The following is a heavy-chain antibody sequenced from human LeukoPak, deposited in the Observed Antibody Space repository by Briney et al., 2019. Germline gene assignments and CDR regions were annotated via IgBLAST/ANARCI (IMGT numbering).Heavy chain of an antibody. CDR2: INHSGST. Sequence: SETLSLTCAVYGGSFSGYYWSWIRQPPGKGLEWIGEINHSGSTNYNPSLKSRVTISVDTSKNQFSLKLSSVTAADTAVYYCVSLQTGGPSSGRFYYYYYGMDVWGQGTTVTVSS. CDR3: VSLQTGGPSSGRFYYYYYGMDV. CDR1: GGSFSGYY. J-gene: IGHJ6*02. V-gene: IGHV4-34*01. D-gene: IGHD6-19*01.